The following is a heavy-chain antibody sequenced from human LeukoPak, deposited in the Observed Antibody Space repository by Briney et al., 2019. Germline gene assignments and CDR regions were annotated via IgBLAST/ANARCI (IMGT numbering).Heavy chain of an antibody. Sequence: PGGSLRLSCAASGFTFSDYYMSWIRQAPGKGLEWVSYISSSGSTIYYADSVKGRFTISRDNAKNPLYLQMNSLRAEDTAVYYCAILGRERYYYYYGMDVWGQGTTVTVSS. CDR2: ISSSGSTI. J-gene: IGHJ6*02. CDR1: GFTFSDYY. D-gene: IGHD1-1*01. CDR3: AILGRERYYYYYGMDV. V-gene: IGHV3-11*01.